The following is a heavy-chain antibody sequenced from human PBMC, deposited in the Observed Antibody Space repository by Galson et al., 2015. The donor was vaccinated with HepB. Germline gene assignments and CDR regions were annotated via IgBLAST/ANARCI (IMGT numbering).Heavy chain of an antibody. J-gene: IGHJ5*02. CDR3: PRGHSITMIVVVLDP. CDR1: GYTFTSYA. Sequence: SVKVSCKASGYTFTSYAMHWVRQAPGQRLEWMGWINAGNGNTKYSQKFQGRVTITRDTSASTAYMELSSLRSEDTAVYYCPRGHSITMIVVVLDPWGQGTLVTVSS. CDR2: INAGNGNT. V-gene: IGHV1-3*01. D-gene: IGHD3-22*01.